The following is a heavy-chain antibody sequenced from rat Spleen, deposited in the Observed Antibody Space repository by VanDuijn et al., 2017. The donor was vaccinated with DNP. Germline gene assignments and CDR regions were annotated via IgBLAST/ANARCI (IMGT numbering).Heavy chain of an antibody. CDR3: ATLGTDYFDY. CDR2: IPNSGGTT. CDR1: GFTFSDYA. V-gene: IGHV5S23*01. J-gene: IGHJ2*01. D-gene: IGHD4-3*01. Sequence: EVQLVESGGGLVQPGRSLKLSCAASGFTFSDYAMAWVRQAPTKGLEWVASIPNSGGTTYYRDSVKGRFTISRDNAKSTLYLQMDSLRSEDTATYYCATLGTDYFDYWGQGVMVTVSS.